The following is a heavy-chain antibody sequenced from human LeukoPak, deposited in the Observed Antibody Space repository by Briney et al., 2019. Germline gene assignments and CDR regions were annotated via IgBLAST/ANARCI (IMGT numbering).Heavy chain of an antibody. CDR2: ISVHNANT. V-gene: IGHV1-18*01. Sequence: ASVKVSCKASGYTFISYGINWVRQAPGQGLEWMGWISVHNANTNYAQKLQGRVTMTTDTSTSTAYMELRSLRSDDTAVYYCARGGSGFNDWFDPWGQGTLVTVSS. CDR1: GYTFISYG. D-gene: IGHD3-10*01. J-gene: IGHJ5*02. CDR3: ARGGSGFNDWFDP.